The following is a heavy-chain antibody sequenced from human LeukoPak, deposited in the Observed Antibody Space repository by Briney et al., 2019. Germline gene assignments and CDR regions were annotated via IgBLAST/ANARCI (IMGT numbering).Heavy chain of an antibody. CDR1: GYTFTGYY. J-gene: IGHJ4*02. V-gene: IGHV1-2*04. D-gene: IGHD5-18*01. CDR3: ARDQGKWIQLWSFDY. Sequence: APVKVSCKASGYTFTGYYMHWVRQAPGQGLEWMGWINPNSGGTNYAQKFQGWVTMTRDTSISTAYMELSRLRSDDTAVYYCARDQGKWIQLWSFDYWGQGTLVTVSS. CDR2: INPNSGGT.